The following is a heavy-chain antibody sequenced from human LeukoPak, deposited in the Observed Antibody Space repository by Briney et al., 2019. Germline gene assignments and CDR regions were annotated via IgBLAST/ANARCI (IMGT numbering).Heavy chain of an antibody. V-gene: IGHV3-53*01. CDR1: GFTVSSTY. D-gene: IGHD5-18*01. J-gene: IGHJ4*02. CDR2: IYSGGST. CDR3: IYGYTLDF. Sequence: SGGSLRLSCAASGFTVSSTYMNWVRQAPGKGLEWVSVIYSGGSTNCADSVKGRFTISRDNSKNTLYLQMNSLRAEDTAVYYCIYGYTLDFWGQGTLVTVSS.